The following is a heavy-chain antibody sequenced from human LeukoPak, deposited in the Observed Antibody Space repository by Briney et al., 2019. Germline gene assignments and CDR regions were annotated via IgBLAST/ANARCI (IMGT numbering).Heavy chain of an antibody. CDR3: ARISRWLQFGNNWFDP. Sequence: WETLSLTCTVSGGSISSSSYYWGWIRQPPGKGLEWIGSIYYSGSTYYNPSLKSRVTISVDTSKNQFSLKLSSVTAADTAVYYCARISRWLQFGNNWFDPWGQGPLVTVSS. J-gene: IGHJ5*02. D-gene: IGHD5-24*01. V-gene: IGHV4-39*01. CDR2: IYYSGST. CDR1: GGSISSSSYY.